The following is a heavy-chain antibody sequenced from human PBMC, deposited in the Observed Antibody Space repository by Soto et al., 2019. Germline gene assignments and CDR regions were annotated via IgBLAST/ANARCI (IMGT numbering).Heavy chain of an antibody. Sequence: GGSLRLSCAASGFTFSNYVMQWVRQAPGKGLEWVAVISYDGSSKFYADSEGRFTISRDNSKNTLYLQMNSLRAEDTAVYYCTNGRRQQPPLDWGQGTLVTAPQ. D-gene: IGHD6-13*01. J-gene: IGHJ4*02. CDR1: GFTFSNYV. CDR2: ISYDGSSK. CDR3: TNGRRQQPPLD. V-gene: IGHV3-30*18.